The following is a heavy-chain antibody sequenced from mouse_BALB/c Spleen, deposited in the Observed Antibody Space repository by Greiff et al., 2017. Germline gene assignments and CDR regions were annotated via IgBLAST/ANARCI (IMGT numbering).Heavy chain of an antibody. CDR2: ISYDGSN. D-gene: IGHD1-1*02. J-gene: IGHJ4*01. CDR3: ARDSPLCRDAMDY. CDR1: GYSITRGYY. V-gene: IGHV3-6*02. Sequence: EVQLQESGPGLVKPSQSLFLTCSVTGYSITRGYYWNWILQFPGNKLEWMGYISYDGSNNYNPSLKNRISITRDTSKNQFFLKLNSVTTEDKATYYCARDSPLCRDAMDYWGQGTSVTVSS.